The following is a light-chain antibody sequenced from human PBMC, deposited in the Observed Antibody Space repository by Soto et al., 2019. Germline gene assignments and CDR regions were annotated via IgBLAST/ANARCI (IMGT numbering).Light chain of an antibody. CDR3: QQRGNWPLT. Sequence: ETVLTQSPATLSLSPGERATLSCRASQTIGTYLIWYQQKPGQAPRLLIYDASSRATGIPARFSGSGSGTDFTLTISSLEPEDFAVYYCQQRGNWPLTFGGGPRWRS. CDR1: QTIGTY. J-gene: IGKJ4*01. V-gene: IGKV3-11*01. CDR2: DAS.